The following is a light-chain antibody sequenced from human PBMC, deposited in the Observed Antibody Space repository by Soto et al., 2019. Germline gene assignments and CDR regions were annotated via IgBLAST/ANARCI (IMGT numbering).Light chain of an antibody. Sequence: QSVLTQPPSASGSPGQSVAISCTGTSSDVGGYNYVSWYQQHPGKAPNLMIYEVNKRPSGVPDRFSGSKSGNTASLTVSGLQAEDEADYYCSSYAGSSNVFGTGTKV. CDR3: SSYAGSSNV. CDR1: SSDVGGYNY. V-gene: IGLV2-8*01. CDR2: EVN. J-gene: IGLJ1*01.